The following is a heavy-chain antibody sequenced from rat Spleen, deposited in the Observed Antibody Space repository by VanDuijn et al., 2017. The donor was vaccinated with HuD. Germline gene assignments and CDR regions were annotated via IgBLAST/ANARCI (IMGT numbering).Heavy chain of an antibody. J-gene: IGHJ2*01. CDR2: ISSGGGNT. D-gene: IGHD1-12*03. V-gene: IGHV5-27*01. CDR1: GFTFSNYY. Sequence: EVQLVESGGGVVQPGRSLKLSCAASGFTFSNYYMAWVRQAPTKGLEWVASISSGGGNTYYRDSVRGRFTISRDNAKSTLYLQLDSLRSEDTAAYYCTTDTFYDGSYYPGGFNYWGQGVMVTVSS. CDR3: TTDTFYDGSYYPGGFNY.